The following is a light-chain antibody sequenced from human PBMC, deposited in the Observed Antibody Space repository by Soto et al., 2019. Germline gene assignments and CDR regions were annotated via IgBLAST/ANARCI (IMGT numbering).Light chain of an antibody. J-gene: IGLJ2*01. Sequence: QSVLTQPPSASGTPGQRVTISCSGSSSNIGGNDVDWYQQLPGTATKLLIYTSDQRPSGVPDRFSDSKSGTSTSLAISGLRSEDEADYYCAAWDDSLSGVVFGGGTKLTVL. V-gene: IGLV1-47*01. CDR1: SSNIGGND. CDR2: TSD. CDR3: AAWDDSLSGVV.